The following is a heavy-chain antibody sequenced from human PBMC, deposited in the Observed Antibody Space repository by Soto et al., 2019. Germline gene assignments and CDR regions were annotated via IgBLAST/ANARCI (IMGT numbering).Heavy chain of an antibody. D-gene: IGHD1-26*01. J-gene: IGHJ6*02. V-gene: IGHV3-23*01. CDR2: ISGSAGST. CDR3: AKVIGGRTQYYYYGMDV. Sequence: EVQLLESGGGLVQPGGSLRLSCAASGFTFSSYAMSWVRQAPGKGLEWVSAISGSAGSTYYADSVKGRFTISRDNSKNTVYVQMNSLRAEDTALYYCAKVIGGRTQYYYYGMDVWGQGTTVTV. CDR1: GFTFSSYA.